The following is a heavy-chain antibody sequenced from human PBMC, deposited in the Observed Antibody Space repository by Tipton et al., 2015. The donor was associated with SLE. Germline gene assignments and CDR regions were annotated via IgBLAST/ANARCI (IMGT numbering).Heavy chain of an antibody. Sequence: SLRLSCAASGFSFSDYAMHWVRQAPGKGLEWVAVISFDGNNKYYADSVKGRLTISRDNSKNTLSLQVNSLRPEDTAVYYCAREGATNWGWGDYFDYWGQGTLVTVSS. CDR1: GFSFSDYA. CDR3: AREGATNWGWGDYFDY. J-gene: IGHJ4*02. V-gene: IGHV3-30*04. CDR2: ISFDGNNK. D-gene: IGHD7-27*01.